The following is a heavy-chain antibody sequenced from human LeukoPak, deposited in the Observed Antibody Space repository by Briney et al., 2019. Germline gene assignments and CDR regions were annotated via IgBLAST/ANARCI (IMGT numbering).Heavy chain of an antibody. CDR1: GFTFSSYA. CDR2: ISGSGGST. D-gene: IGHD6-19*01. V-gene: IGHV3-23*01. J-gene: IGHJ4*02. Sequence: GGSLRLSCAASGFTFSSYAMSWVRQAPGKGLEWVSAISGSGGSTYYADSVKGRFTISRDNSKNTLYLQMNSLRAEDTAVYYCAKDRVPLISSGWRTFDYWGQGTLVTVSS. CDR3: AKDRVPLISSGWRTFDY.